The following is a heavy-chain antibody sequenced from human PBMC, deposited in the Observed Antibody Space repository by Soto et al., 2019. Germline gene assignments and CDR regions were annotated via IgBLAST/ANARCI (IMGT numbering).Heavy chain of an antibody. V-gene: IGHV3-15*01. D-gene: IGHD3-22*01. CDR1: GFTFSNAW. Sequence: PGGSLRLSCAASGFTFSNAWMSWVRQAPGKGLEWVGRIKSKTDGGTTDYAAPVKGRFTISRDDSKNTLYLQMNSLKTEDTAVYYCTTGDESAYYYDSSGFDYWGQGTLVTVSS. J-gene: IGHJ4*02. CDR3: TTGDESAYYYDSSGFDY. CDR2: IKSKTDGGTT.